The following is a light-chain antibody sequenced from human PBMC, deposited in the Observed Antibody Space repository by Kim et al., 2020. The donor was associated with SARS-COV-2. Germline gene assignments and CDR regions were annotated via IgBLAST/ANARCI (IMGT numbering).Light chain of an antibody. J-gene: IGLJ1*01. CDR1: NIGTRS. CDR2: HDS. Sequence: SYELTQPPSVSVSPGPTASITCAGNNIGTRSVRWYQQKPGQSPVVVIFHDSDRPSGIPERFSGSNSGNTATLTISRVEVVDEADYYCQVWDSSSDHYVFGTGTKVTVL. V-gene: IGLV3-21*04. CDR3: QVWDSSSDHYV.